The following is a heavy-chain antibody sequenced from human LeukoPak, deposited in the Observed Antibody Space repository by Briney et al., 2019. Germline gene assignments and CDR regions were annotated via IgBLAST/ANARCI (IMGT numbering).Heavy chain of an antibody. D-gene: IGHD2-15*01. V-gene: IGHV4-59*01. CDR1: GGSISSYY. Sequence: PSETLSLTCTVSGGSISSYYWSWIRQPAGKGLEWIGYIYYSGSTNYNPSLKSRVTISVDTSKNQFSLKLSSVTAADTAVYYCARYYCSGGTCYSFDYWGQGTLVTVSS. CDR2: IYYSGST. J-gene: IGHJ4*02. CDR3: ARYYCSGGTCYSFDY.